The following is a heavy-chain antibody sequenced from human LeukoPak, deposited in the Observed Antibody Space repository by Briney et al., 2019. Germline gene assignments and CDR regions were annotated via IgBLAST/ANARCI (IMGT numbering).Heavy chain of an antibody. J-gene: IGHJ3*02. CDR1: GFTFHNYA. V-gene: IGHV3-7*01. Sequence: GGSLRLSCAASGFTFHNYAMSWVRQAPGKGLEWVANIKQDGSEKYYVDSVKGRFTISRDNAKNSLYLQMNSLRAEDTAVYYCARGSPLDAFDIWGQGTMVTVSS. CDR2: IKQDGSEK. CDR3: ARGSPLDAFDI.